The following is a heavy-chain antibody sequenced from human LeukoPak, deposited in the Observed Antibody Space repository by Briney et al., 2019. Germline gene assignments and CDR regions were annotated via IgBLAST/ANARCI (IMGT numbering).Heavy chain of an antibody. CDR3: AKEGRSLQTY. V-gene: IGHV3-21*04. D-gene: IGHD5-24*01. J-gene: IGHJ4*02. CDR1: GFTFSSYS. Sequence: GGSLRLSCAASGFTFSSYSMNWVRQAPGKGLECVSSISSSTSYTYYADSVKGRFTISRDNAKNSLYLQMNSLRVEDTAVYYCAKEGRSLQTYWGQGTLVTVSS. CDR2: ISSSTSYT.